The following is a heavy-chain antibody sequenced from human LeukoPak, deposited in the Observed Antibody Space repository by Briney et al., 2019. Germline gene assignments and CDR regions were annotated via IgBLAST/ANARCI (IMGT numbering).Heavy chain of an antibody. CDR3: ARDSGKGPYDSSGYYDY. CDR1: GYTFISYG. D-gene: IGHD3-22*01. V-gene: IGHV1-18*01. Sequence: VKVSCKASGYTFISYGISWVRQAPGQGLEWMGWISAYNGNTNYAQNLQGRVIMTTDTSTSTAYMELRSLRSDDTAVYYCARDSGKGPYDSSGYYDYWGQGTLVTVSS. CDR2: ISAYNGNT. J-gene: IGHJ4*02.